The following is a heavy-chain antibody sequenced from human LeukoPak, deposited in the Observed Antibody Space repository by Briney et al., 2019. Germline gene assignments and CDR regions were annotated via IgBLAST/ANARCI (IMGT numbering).Heavy chain of an antibody. CDR3: AMNWNCDY. V-gene: IGHV3-64D*09. D-gene: IGHD1-1*01. J-gene: IGHJ4*02. CDR2: ISNTGGST. Sequence: PGRSLRLSCAASGFTFSGYAMLWVRQAPGKGLECVSAISNTGGSTYYADSVKGRFTVSRDNSKNTLHLQMSSLRVEDTAVYYCAMNWNCDYWGQGTLVTVSS. CDR1: GFTFSGYA.